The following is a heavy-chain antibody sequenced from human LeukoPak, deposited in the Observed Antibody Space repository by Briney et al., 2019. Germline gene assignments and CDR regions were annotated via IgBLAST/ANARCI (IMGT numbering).Heavy chain of an antibody. CDR1: GFTFSSNA. J-gene: IGHJ4*02. CDR3: ATGWATGSSWSFDY. D-gene: IGHD6-13*01. V-gene: IGHV3-23*01. Sequence: QPGGSLRLSCAASGFTFSSNAMSWVRQAPGKGLEWVSAISGSGGDTYYADSVKGRFTISRDNSKNTLYLQMNSLRAEDTAVYYCATGWATGSSWSFDYWGQGTLVTVSS. CDR2: ISGSGGDT.